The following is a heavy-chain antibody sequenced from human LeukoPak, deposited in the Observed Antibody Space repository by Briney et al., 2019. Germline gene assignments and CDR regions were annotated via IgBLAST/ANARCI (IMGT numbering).Heavy chain of an antibody. CDR2: ISYDGSNK. J-gene: IGHJ4*02. V-gene: IGHV3-30*18. CDR3: AKGSPDLDY. D-gene: IGHD1-14*01. CDR1: GFTFSSYG. Sequence: GRSLRLSCAASGFTFSSYGMHWVRQAPGKGLEWVAVISYDGSNKYHVDSVKGRFTISRDNSANTLYLQMNSLRTEDTAVYYCAKGSPDLDYWGQGTLVTVSS.